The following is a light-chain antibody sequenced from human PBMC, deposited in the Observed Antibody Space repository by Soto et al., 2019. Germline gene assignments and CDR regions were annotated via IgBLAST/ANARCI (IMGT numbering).Light chain of an antibody. CDR2: EGS. V-gene: IGLV2-23*03. Sequence: QSVLTQPASVSGSPGQSITISCTGTSSDVGSYNLVSWYQQHPGKAPKLMIYEGSKRPSGVSNRFSGSKSGNTASLTISGLHAEDEADYYCCSYAGSSTFAVFGGGTKLTVL. J-gene: IGLJ2*01. CDR3: CSYAGSSTFAV. CDR1: SSDVGSYNL.